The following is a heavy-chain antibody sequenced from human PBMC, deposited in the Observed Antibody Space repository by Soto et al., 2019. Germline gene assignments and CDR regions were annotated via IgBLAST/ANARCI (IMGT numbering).Heavy chain of an antibody. CDR3: ATQEVGGSYVYPFDP. CDR2: IYYSGST. Sequence: QLHLRESGPGLVKPSETLSLTCTVSGGSITSSSYYWGWIRQPPGKGLEWIGSIYYSGSTYYNPSLKSRVTISLDTPKNQFSLKLSSVTAADTAVYYCATQEVGGSYVYPFDPWGQGTLVTVSS. V-gene: IGHV4-39*01. CDR1: GGSITSSSYY. J-gene: IGHJ5*02. D-gene: IGHD1-26*01.